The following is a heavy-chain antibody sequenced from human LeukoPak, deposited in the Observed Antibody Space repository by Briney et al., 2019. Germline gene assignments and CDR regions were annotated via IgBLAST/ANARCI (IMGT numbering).Heavy chain of an antibody. J-gene: IGHJ4*02. CDR2: IWYDGNNK. D-gene: IGHD3-10*01. Sequence: QSGGSLRLSCAASGFTFSRYGMHWVRQAPGKRLERVAVIWYDGNNKYYADSVQGRFTISRDNSNTALYLQLHSLRAEDTAVYYCARQLQTLYGSGSYKPFDYWGQGTLVTVSS. CDR1: GFTFSRYG. V-gene: IGHV3-33*01. CDR3: ARQLQTLYGSGSYKPFDY.